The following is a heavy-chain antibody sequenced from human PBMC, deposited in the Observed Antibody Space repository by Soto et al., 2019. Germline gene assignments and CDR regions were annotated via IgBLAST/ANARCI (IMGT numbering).Heavy chain of an antibody. V-gene: IGHV4-30-4*01. Sequence: SETLSLTCTVSGGSISSGDYYWSWIRQPPGKGLEWIGYIYYSGSTFYNPSLKNRATISLDTSKIQFSLKLSSVTAADTAVYYCVREGGDNWFEPWGQGTLVTVS. CDR3: VREGGDNWFEP. D-gene: IGHD3-16*01. J-gene: IGHJ5*02. CDR2: IYYSGST. CDR1: GGSISSGDYY.